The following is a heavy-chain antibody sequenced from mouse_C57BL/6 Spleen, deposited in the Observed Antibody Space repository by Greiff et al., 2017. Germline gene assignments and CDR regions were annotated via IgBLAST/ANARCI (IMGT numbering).Heavy chain of an antibody. Sequence: EVKLQQSGPELVKPGASVKISCKASGYTFTDYYMNWVKQSHGKSLEWIGDINPNNGGTSYNQKFKGKATLTVDKSSSTAYMELRSLTSEDSAVYYCARVRAYWGQGTLVTVSA. CDR3: ARVRAY. CDR1: GYTFTDYY. CDR2: INPNNGGT. D-gene: IGHD1-1*01. V-gene: IGHV1-26*01. J-gene: IGHJ3*01.